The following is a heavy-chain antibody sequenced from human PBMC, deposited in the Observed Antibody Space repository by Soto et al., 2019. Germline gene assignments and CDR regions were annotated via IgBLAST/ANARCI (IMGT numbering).Heavy chain of an antibody. CDR3: ARETYRSFYFDF. CDR1: VFTFSNYF. Sequence: WWSLRLSCSASVFTFSNYFIHWVRQAPGKGLVWVSRINSDGSTTNYADSVKGRITISRDNAKNTVYLQVNSLRAEDTAVYYCARETYRSFYFDFWGQGTLVTVSS. D-gene: IGHD3-10*01. J-gene: IGHJ4*02. V-gene: IGHV3-74*01. CDR2: INSDGSTT.